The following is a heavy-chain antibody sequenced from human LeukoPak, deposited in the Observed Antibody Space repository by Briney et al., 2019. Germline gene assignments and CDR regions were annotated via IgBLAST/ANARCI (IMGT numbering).Heavy chain of an antibody. CDR2: INPDGRRT. V-gene: IGHV3-74*01. J-gene: IGHJ6*03. CDR3: AREVEEVPTAMGVYYYYSMDV. D-gene: IGHD2-2*01. Sequence: GGSLRLSCAASGFTFSNNWMHWVRQAPGKGLVWVSRINPDGRRTDYADSVKGRFTISRDNAKNTLYLQMNSLRVEDTAVYYCAREVEEVPTAMGVYYYYSMDVWGKGTTVTVSS. CDR1: GFTFSNNW.